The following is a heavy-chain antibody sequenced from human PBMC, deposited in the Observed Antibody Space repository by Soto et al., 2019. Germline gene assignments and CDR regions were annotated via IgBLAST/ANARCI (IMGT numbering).Heavy chain of an antibody. Sequence: ASVKVSCKASGYTFTSYDINWVRQATGQGLEWMGWMNPNSGNTGYAQKFQGRVTMTRKTSISTAYMELSSLRSEDTAVYYCARGDIVVLPAAIPRWVDYYYGLDVWGQGTTVTVSS. D-gene: IGHD2-2*01. CDR1: GYTFTSYD. V-gene: IGHV1-8*01. J-gene: IGHJ6*02. CDR3: ARGDIVVLPAAIPRWVDYYYGLDV. CDR2: MNPNSGNT.